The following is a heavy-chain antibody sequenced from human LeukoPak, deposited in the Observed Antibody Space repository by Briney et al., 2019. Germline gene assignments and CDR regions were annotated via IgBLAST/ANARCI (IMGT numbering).Heavy chain of an antibody. D-gene: IGHD3-16*01. CDR2: GYYNGKT. J-gene: IGHJ5*02. V-gene: IGHV4-39*07. CDR1: GVSTSSSSYY. Sequence: SETLSLTCSVSGVSTSSSSYYWGWIRQTPGKGLEWIGTGYYNGKTYYHPSLASRVTISVDTSKNQLSLKLSSVTAADTAVYYCARSLSWGDNWFDPWGQGTLVTVSS. CDR3: ARSLSWGDNWFDP.